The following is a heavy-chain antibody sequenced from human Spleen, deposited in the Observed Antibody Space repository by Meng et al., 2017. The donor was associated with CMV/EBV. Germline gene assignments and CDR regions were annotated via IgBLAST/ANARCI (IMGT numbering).Heavy chain of an antibody. J-gene: IGHJ4*02. D-gene: IGHD2-2*01. Sequence: AGYTFTGYYMHWVRQAPGQGLEWMGWINTNSGGTNYAQKFQGRVTMTRDTSISTAYMELSRLRSDDTAVYYCARDRGCSSTSCYDYWGQGTLVTVSS. CDR2: INTNSGGT. V-gene: IGHV1-2*02. CDR3: ARDRGCSSTSCYDY. CDR1: GYTFTGYY.